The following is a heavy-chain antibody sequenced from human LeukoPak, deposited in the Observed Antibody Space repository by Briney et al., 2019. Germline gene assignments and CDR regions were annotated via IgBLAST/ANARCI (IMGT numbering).Heavy chain of an antibody. J-gene: IGHJ3*02. CDR3: ARTSVNALWDDAFDI. D-gene: IGHD4-17*01. CDR1: EFIFSKYW. CDR2: INQDGTEK. V-gene: IGHV3-7*05. Sequence: GGSLRLSCEASEFIFSKYWMSWVRQAPEKGLEWVARINQDGTEKYSVDSVKGRFTISRDNAKNSLYLQINNVKAEDTAVYYCARTSVNALWDDAFDIGGQGTMVTVSS.